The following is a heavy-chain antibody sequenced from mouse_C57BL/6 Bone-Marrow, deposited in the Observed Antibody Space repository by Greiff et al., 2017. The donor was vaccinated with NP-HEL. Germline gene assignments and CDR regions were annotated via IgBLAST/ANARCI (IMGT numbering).Heavy chain of an antibody. CDR2: IDPANGNT. V-gene: IGHV14-3*01. CDR1: GFNIKNTY. Sequence: EVMLVESVAELVRPGASVKLSCTASGFNIKNTYMHWVKQRPEQGLEWIGRIDPANGNTKYAPKFQGKATITADTSSNTAYLQLSSLTSEDTAIYYCARQDYYYGSSFLVWGTGTTVTVSS. CDR3: ARQDYYYGSSFLV. D-gene: IGHD1-1*01. J-gene: IGHJ1*03.